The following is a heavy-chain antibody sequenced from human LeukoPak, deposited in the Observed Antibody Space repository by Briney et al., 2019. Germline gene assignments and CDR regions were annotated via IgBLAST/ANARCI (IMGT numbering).Heavy chain of an antibody. D-gene: IGHD4-23*01. Sequence: SETLSLTCTVSGGSISSYYWSWLRQPPATGLEWIGYIYYSGSTNYNPSLKSRVTISLDTSKNQISLKLSSVTAADTAVYYCARHTTVVPPHYFDYWAREPWSPSPQ. V-gene: IGHV4-59*08. CDR3: ARHTTVVPPHYFDY. CDR2: IYYSGST. CDR1: GGSISSYY. J-gene: IGHJ4*02.